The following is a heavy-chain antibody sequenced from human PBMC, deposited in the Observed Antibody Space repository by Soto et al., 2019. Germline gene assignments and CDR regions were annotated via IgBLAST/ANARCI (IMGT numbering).Heavy chain of an antibody. V-gene: IGHV3-74*01. CDR1: GFTFNDYW. Sequence: EVQLVESGGGLVQTGGSLRLSCAASGFTFNDYWVHWVRQAPGKGLVWVSRINGEGTTTNYADSVKGRFAISRDNDQNTLYLQMNSLRADDTAVYYCATGLYPKDGQDYWGQGTLVTVSS. CDR2: INGEGTTT. J-gene: IGHJ4*02. CDR3: ATGLYPKDGQDY.